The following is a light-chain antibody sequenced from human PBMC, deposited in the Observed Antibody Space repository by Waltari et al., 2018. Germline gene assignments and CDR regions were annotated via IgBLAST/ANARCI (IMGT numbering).Light chain of an antibody. CDR2: DAS. Sequence: EIVLTQSPVTLSLSPGERATLSCRASQSISTYLAWYQQKPGQVPRLLIYDASNRATGIPARFSGSGSGTDFTLTISSLESEDFAVYYCQQRNSWPRTFGRGTKVEIK. CDR3: QQRNSWPRT. J-gene: IGKJ4*02. V-gene: IGKV3-11*01. CDR1: QSISTY.